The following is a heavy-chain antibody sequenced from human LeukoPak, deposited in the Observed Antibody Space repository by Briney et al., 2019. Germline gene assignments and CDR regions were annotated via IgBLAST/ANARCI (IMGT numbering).Heavy chain of an antibody. J-gene: IGHJ3*02. V-gene: IGHV3-48*03. CDR1: GFTFSSYE. CDR2: ISGGGTTI. D-gene: IGHD4-11*01. Sequence: GGSLRLSCAASGFTFSSYEMNWVRQAPGKGLEWVSYISGGGTTIFYADSVKGRFTISRDNAKNLLYLHMNSLSAEDTAVYFCATETENSNYDAFDIWGQGTLVTVSS. CDR3: ATETENSNYDAFDI.